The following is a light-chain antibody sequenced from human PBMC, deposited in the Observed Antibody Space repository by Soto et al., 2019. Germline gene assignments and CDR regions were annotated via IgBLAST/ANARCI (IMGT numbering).Light chain of an antibody. CDR3: QQSYSTPST. J-gene: IGKJ2*01. V-gene: IGKV1-39*01. CDR1: QSISSY. CDR2: AAS. Sequence: DIPMTQSPSSLSASVGDRVTITCRASQSISSYLNWYQQKPGKAPKLLIYAASSLQSGVPSRFSGSGSGTDFTLTISSLQPDDVATYYCQQSYSTPSTFGQGTKLEIK.